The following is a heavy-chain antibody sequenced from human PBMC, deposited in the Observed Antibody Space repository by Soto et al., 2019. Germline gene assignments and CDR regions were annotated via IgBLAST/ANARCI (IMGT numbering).Heavy chain of an antibody. Sequence: SETLSLTCAVYGGSFSGYYWSWIRQPPGKGLEWIGEINHSGSSNYNPSLKSRVTISVDTSQNEFSLYLSSVAGADTAVYYCPRVARAGRAFDYWGQGTLVTVSS. D-gene: IGHD2-21*01. CDR2: INHSGSS. J-gene: IGHJ4*02. CDR3: PRVARAGRAFDY. CDR1: GGSFSGYY. V-gene: IGHV4-34*01.